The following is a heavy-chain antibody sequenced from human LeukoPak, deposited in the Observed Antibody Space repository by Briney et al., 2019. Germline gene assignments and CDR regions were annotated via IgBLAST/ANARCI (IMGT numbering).Heavy chain of an antibody. D-gene: IGHD3-10*01. CDR2: IWYDGSNK. V-gene: IGHV3-33*01. J-gene: IGHJ6*03. CDR3: AREAQYYYGSGSYYNGRDYYMDV. Sequence: SGGSLRLSCAASGFTFSSYGMHWVRQAPGKGLEWVTVIWYDGSNKYYADSVKGRFTISRDNSKNTLYLQMNSLRAEDTAVYYCAREAQYYYGSGSYYNGRDYYMDVWGKGTTVTVSS. CDR1: GFTFSSYG.